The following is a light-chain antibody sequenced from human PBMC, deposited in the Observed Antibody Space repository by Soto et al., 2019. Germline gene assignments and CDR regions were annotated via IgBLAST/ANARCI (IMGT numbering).Light chain of an antibody. CDR2: GAS. V-gene: IGKV3-15*01. J-gene: IGKJ2*01. CDR3: QQYNGWPYT. Sequence: EIVMTQSPATLSVSPGERATLSCRASQSVSRNLAWYRQKPGQAPGLLIYGASTRATGTPARFSGSGSGTEFTLTISSLQSEDFAVYYCQQYNGWPYTFGQGTKLEIK. CDR1: QSVSRN.